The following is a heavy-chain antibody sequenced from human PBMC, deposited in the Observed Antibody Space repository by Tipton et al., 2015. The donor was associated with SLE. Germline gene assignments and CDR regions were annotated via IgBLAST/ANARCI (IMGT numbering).Heavy chain of an antibody. V-gene: IGHV4-34*01. CDR2: VNHSGRN. Sequence: TLSLTCAVYGGSFSGYYWSWIRQPPGKGLEWIGEVNHSGRNNCNPSLKSRVTISVDTSKNQFSLKLTSVTAADTAVYYCASGILTGNAAFDVWGHGQWSPSLQ. CDR1: GGSFSGYY. J-gene: IGHJ3*01. CDR3: ASGILTGNAAFDV. D-gene: IGHD3-9*01.